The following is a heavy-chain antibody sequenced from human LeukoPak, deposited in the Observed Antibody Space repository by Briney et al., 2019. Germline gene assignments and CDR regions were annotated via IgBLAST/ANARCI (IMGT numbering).Heavy chain of an antibody. CDR2: ISGGTT. Sequence: GGSPRLSCTASGFTFGDYLMSWFRQAPGKGLEWIGFISGGTTEYAASVKGRFTISRDDSTSIAYLQMNSLTTEDTAVYYCSRGSGWLSVYWGQGTLVTVSS. D-gene: IGHD6-19*01. CDR3: SRGSGWLSVY. CDR1: GFTFGDYL. V-gene: IGHV3-49*03. J-gene: IGHJ4*02.